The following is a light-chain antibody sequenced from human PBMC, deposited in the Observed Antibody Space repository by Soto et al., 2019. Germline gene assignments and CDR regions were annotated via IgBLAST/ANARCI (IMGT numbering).Light chain of an antibody. CDR3: QRYDSLRK. Sequence: EIVLTQSPGTLSLSPGERATLSCRASQSVRSNFLAWYQQKPGQAPRLLIYGASNRATGIPDRFSGSGSGTDFTLTITRLEPEDFAMYYCQRYDSLRKFGQGTKVDI. CDR2: GAS. CDR1: QSVRSNF. V-gene: IGKV3-20*01. J-gene: IGKJ1*01.